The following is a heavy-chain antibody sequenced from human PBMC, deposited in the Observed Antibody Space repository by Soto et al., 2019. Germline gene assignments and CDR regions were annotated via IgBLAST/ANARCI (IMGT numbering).Heavy chain of an antibody. Sequence: GGSLRLSCAASGFTFSSYGMHWVRQAPGKGLEWVAVISYDGSNKYYADSVKGRFTISRDNSKNTLYLQMNSLRAEDTAVYYCAKDLTDIVLMVYALDFDYWGQGTLVTVSS. V-gene: IGHV3-30*18. CDR2: ISYDGSNK. CDR1: GFTFSSYG. CDR3: AKDLTDIVLMVYALDFDY. J-gene: IGHJ4*02. D-gene: IGHD2-8*01.